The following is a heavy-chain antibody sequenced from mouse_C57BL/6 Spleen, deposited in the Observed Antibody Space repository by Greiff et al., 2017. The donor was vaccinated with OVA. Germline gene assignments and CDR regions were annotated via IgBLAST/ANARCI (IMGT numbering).Heavy chain of an antibody. CDR3: ARDTAQGGFAY. CDR1: GFTFSDYY. Sequence: EVKLMESEGGLVQPGSSMKLSCTASGFTFSDYYMAWVRQVPEKGLEWVANINYDGSSTYYLDSLKSRFIISIDNAKNILYLQMSSLKSEDTATYYCARDTAQGGFAYWGQGTLVTVSA. J-gene: IGHJ3*01. D-gene: IGHD3-2*02. V-gene: IGHV5-16*01. CDR2: INYDGSST.